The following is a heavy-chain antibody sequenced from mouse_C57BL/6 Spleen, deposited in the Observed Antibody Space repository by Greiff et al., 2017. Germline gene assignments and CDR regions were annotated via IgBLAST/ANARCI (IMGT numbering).Heavy chain of an antibody. CDR3: TTGGYYGSRPWFAY. V-gene: IGHV14-4*01. CDR1: GFNIKDDY. CDR2: IDPENGDT. J-gene: IGHJ3*01. D-gene: IGHD1-1*01. Sequence: EVKLQESGAELVRPGASVKLSCTASGFNIKDDYMHWVKQRPEQGLEWIGWIDPENGDTEYASKFQGKATITADTSSNTAYLQLSSLTSEDTAVYYCTTGGYYGSRPWFAYWGQGTLVTVSA.